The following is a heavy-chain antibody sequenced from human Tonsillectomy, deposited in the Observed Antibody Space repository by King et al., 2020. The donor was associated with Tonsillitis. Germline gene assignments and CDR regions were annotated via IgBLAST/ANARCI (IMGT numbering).Heavy chain of an antibody. V-gene: IGHV4-38-2*01. J-gene: IGHJ4*02. CDR1: GYSISSGYY. CDR3: ARGGMATTSPDFDY. Sequence: QVQLQESGPGLVKPSETLSLTCAVSGYSISSGYYWGWIRQPPGKGLEWIGSIYHSGSTYYNPSLKSRVTISVDTSKNQFSLKLSSVTAADTAVYYCARGGMATTSPDFDYWGQGTLVTVSS. CDR2: IYHSGST. D-gene: IGHD5-12*01.